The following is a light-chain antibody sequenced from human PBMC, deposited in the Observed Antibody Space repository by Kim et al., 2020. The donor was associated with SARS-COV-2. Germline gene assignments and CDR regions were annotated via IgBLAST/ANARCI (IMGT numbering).Light chain of an antibody. CDR2: GAS. CDR1: QSVSSN. CDR3: QHYNGWPPYT. J-gene: IGKJ2*01. V-gene: IGKV3-15*01. Sequence: EILMTQSPGTLSVSPGERATLSCRASQSVSSNLAWYQQNPGQAPRLLIYGASTRATGIPVRFSGSGSGTEFTLTISSLQSEDFAVYYCQHYNGWPPYTFGQGTKLEI.